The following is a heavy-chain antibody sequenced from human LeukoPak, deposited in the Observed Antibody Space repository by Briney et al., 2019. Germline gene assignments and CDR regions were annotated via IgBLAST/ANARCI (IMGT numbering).Heavy chain of an antibody. Sequence: SETLSLTCAVYGGSFSGYYWSWIRQPPGKGLEWIGEINHSGSTNYNPSLKSRVTISVDTSKNQFSLKLSSVTAADTAVYYCARGAVATGYWGQGTLVTVSS. CDR1: GGSFSGYY. CDR3: ARGAVATGY. D-gene: IGHD6-19*01. CDR2: INHSGST. V-gene: IGHV4-34*01. J-gene: IGHJ4*02.